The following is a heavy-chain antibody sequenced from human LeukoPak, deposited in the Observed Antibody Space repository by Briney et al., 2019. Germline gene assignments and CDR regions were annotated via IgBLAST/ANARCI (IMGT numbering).Heavy chain of an antibody. CDR3: ASLAYCGGDCYSGWFDP. Sequence: SETLSLTCTVSGGSISSSSYYWGWIRQPPGKGLEWIGSIYYSGSTYYNPSLKSRVTISVDTSKNQFSLKLSSMTAADTAVYYCASLAYCGGDCYSGWFDPWGQGTLVTVSS. CDR1: GGSISSSSYY. V-gene: IGHV4-39*07. CDR2: IYYSGST. J-gene: IGHJ5*02. D-gene: IGHD2-21*02.